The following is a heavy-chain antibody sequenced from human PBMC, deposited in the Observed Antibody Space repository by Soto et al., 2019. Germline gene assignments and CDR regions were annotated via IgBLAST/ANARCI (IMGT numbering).Heavy chain of an antibody. Sequence: ASVKVSCKASGYTLTGDYMDWVRQAPGQGLEWMGWINPNSGGTNYAQKFQGWVTMTRDTSVSTAYMELSRLRSDDTAVYYCARGGTTVKDWFDPWGQGTLVTVSS. D-gene: IGHD4-4*01. J-gene: IGHJ5*02. V-gene: IGHV1-2*04. CDR2: INPNSGGT. CDR1: GYTLTGDY. CDR3: ARGGTTVKDWFDP.